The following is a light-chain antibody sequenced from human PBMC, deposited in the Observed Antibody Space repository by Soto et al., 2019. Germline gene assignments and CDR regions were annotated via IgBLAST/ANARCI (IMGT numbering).Light chain of an antibody. CDR2: EVN. Sequence: QSALTQPASVSGSPGQSITISCTGTSSDVGNYNLVSWYQQHPGKAPKLMIYEVNKRPSGVSNRFSGSKSGNTASLTISGLQAEDEADYYCCSYAGSSTLVFGGGTQLTVL. V-gene: IGLV2-23*02. CDR1: SSDVGNYNL. CDR3: CSYAGSSTLV. J-gene: IGLJ2*01.